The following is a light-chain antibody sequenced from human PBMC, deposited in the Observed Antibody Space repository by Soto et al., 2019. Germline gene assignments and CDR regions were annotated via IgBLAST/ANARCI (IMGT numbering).Light chain of an antibody. V-gene: IGLV2-14*01. CDR2: EVS. CDR1: TSDVGGYNY. CDR3: SSYTASSTPGV. J-gene: IGLJ1*01. Sequence: QSALTQPASVSGSPGQSITISCTGTTSDVGGYNYVSWYQQHPGKAPKLMIYEVSNRPSGVSNRFSGSKSGNTASLTISGLLAEDEDDYYCSSYTASSTPGVFGTGTQLTVL.